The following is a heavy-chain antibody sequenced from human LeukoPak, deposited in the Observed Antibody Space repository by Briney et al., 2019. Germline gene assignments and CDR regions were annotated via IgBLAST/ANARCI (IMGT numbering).Heavy chain of an antibody. D-gene: IGHD2-21*01. CDR2: ISYDGSNK. J-gene: IGHJ4*02. CDR1: GFTFSSYG. Sequence: GRSLRLSCAASGFTFSSYGIHWVRQAPGKGLEWVAVISYDGSNKYYADSVKGRFTISRDNSKNTPYLQMNSLRAEDTAVYYCAKEDNGDSFDYWGQGTLVTVSS. V-gene: IGHV3-30*18. CDR3: AKEDNGDSFDY.